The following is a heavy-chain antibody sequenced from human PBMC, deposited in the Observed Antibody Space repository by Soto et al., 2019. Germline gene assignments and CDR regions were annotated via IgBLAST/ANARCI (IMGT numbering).Heavy chain of an antibody. CDR3: ASWDTGSGTFDY. D-gene: IGHD5-18*01. CDR1: GYTFTSYD. J-gene: IGHJ4*02. CDR2: MNPNSGNT. Sequence: QVQLVQSGAEVKKPGASVKVSCKASGYTFTSYDINLVRQATGQWLEWLGWMNPNSGNTGYAQKFQGRVTMTRNTSISTAYMELSSLKSKDTAVYYCASWDTGSGTFDYWGQGNLVTVSS. V-gene: IGHV1-8*01.